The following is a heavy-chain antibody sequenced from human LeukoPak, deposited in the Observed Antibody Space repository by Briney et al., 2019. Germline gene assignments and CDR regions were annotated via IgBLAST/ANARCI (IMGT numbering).Heavy chain of an antibody. J-gene: IGHJ4*02. CDR2: ISGYNGNR. CDR1: GYTFTTYG. Sequence: ASVKVSCKASGYTFTTYGISWVRQAPGQGLEWMGWISGYNGNRNNAQKLQGRVTMTTDTSTSTAYMELRSLRSDDTAVYYCARDGRYNLNDVDYWGQGTLVTVSS. V-gene: IGHV1-18*01. D-gene: IGHD1-20*01. CDR3: ARDGRYNLNDVDY.